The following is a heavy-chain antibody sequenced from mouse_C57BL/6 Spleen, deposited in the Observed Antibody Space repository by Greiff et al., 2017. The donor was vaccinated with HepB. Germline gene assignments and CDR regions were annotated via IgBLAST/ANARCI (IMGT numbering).Heavy chain of an antibody. J-gene: IGHJ1*03. CDR2: IDPSDSYT. Sequence: QVQLQQSGAELVKPGASVKLSCKASGYTFTSYWMQWVKQRPGQGLEWIGEIDPSDSYTNYNQKFKGKATLTVDTSSSTAYMQLSSLTSEDSAVYYCARRYYGSGDWYFDVWGTGTTVTVSS. CDR3: ARRYYGSGDWYFDV. V-gene: IGHV1-50*01. CDR1: GYTFTSYW. D-gene: IGHD1-1*01.